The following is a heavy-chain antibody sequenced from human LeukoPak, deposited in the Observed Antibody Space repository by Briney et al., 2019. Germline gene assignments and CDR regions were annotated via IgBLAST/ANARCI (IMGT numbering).Heavy chain of an antibody. Sequence: ESGPTLVKPTQTLTLTCTYPGFWFSSRGAGVGWIRQPPVKALEWRALIYSAGAKRYRPSLNRRQTITKDTSKNQVVLTLTNMEPVDTATYYCAHRSSGWLNCYCGGQGTLVSVSS. CDR1: GFWFSSRGAG. D-gene: IGHD6-19*01. V-gene: IGHV2-5*02. CDR3: AHRSSGWLNCYC. J-gene: IGHJ4*02. CDR2: IYSAGAK.